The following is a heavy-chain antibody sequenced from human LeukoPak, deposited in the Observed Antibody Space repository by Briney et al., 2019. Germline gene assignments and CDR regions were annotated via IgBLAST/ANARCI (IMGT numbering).Heavy chain of an antibody. CDR1: GFTFNSYA. CDR2: IFGSGGSA. J-gene: IGHJ4*02. Sequence: GGSLRLSCAASGFTFNSYAMSWVRQAPGKGLEWVSGIFGSGGSAHYADSVKGRFAISRDNSKNRVYLQMNSLRAEDTAVYDCAKTATGYSSGHYPGWPVDYWGQGTLVTVSS. CDR3: AKTATGYSSGHYPGWPVDY. V-gene: IGHV3-23*01. D-gene: IGHD6-19*01.